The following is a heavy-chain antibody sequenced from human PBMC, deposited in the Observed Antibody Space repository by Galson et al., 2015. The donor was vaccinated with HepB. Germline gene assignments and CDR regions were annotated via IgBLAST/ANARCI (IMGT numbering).Heavy chain of an antibody. Sequence: SLRLSCAATGFSFSSYAMAWVRQAPGKGLEWVSSVSGGGATTYYADSVKGRFTILRDNANYRLHLQMNTLRADDTAIYYCAKDRFQSTTPVILPGYQAFDYWGQGIPVTVSS. CDR3: AKDRFQSTTPVILPGYQAFDY. J-gene: IGHJ4*02. CDR1: GFSFSSYA. V-gene: IGHV3-23*01. CDR2: VSGGGATT. D-gene: IGHD3-9*01.